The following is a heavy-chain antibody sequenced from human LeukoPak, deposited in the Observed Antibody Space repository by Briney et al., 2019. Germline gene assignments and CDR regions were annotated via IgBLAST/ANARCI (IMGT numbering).Heavy chain of an antibody. CDR1: GGSISSYY. CDR2: IYYSGST. V-gene: IGHV4-59*01. Sequence: SETLSLTCTVSGGSISSYYWSWIRQPPGKGLEWIGYIYYSGSTNYNPSLKSRVTISVDTSKNQFSLKLSSVTAADTAVYYCARVIPDTVTTGGFDPWGQGTLVTVSS. J-gene: IGHJ5*02. D-gene: IGHD4-11*01. CDR3: ARVIPDTVTTGGFDP.